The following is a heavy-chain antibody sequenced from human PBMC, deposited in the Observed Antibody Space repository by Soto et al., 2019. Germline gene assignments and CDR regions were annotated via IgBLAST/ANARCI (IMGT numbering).Heavy chain of an antibody. CDR2: IFHTGDT. CDR1: TYSISSGFF. D-gene: IGHD1-1*01. V-gene: IGHV4-38-2*02. CDR3: ARDTNSLDP. J-gene: IGHJ5*02. Sequence: LSLTCSVSTYSISSGFFWGWIRQPPGKGLEWIGSIFHTGDTYYNPSLKSRITMSVDTSRNQFSLKLTSLTAADTAVYYCARDTNSLDPWGQGTLVTVSS.